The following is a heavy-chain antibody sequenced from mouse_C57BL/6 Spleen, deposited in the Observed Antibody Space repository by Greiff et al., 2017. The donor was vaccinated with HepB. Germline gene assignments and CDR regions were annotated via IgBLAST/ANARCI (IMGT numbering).Heavy chain of an antibody. J-gene: IGHJ4*01. CDR2: INPGSGGT. V-gene: IGHV1-54*01. CDR1: GYAFTNYL. CDR3: ARGGDYYGSSYAMDY. Sequence: QVQLQQSGAELVRPGTSVKVSCKASGYAFTNYLIEWVQQRPGQGLEWIGVINPGSGGTNYNETFKGKATLTADKSSSTAYMQLSSLTSEDSAVYFGARGGDYYGSSYAMDYWGQGTSVTVSS. D-gene: IGHD1-1*01.